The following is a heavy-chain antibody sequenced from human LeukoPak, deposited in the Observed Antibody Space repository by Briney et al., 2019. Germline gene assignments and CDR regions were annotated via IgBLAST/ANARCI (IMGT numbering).Heavy chain of an antibody. D-gene: IGHD3-10*01. V-gene: IGHV4-30-4*01. CDR1: GGSIISGDYY. CDR2: IYYSGST. CDR3: ARAGSGTMVRGVIILFDY. J-gene: IGHJ4*02. Sequence: SETLSLTCTVAGGSIISGDYYWGWIRQPPGRGLEWTGYIYYSGSTYYNPSLKRRVTISVDTSKNQFSLKLSSVTAADTAVYYCARAGSGTMVRGVIILFDYWGQGTLVTVSS.